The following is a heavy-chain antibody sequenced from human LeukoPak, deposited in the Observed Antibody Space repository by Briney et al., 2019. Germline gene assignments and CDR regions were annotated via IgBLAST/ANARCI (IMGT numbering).Heavy chain of an antibody. V-gene: IGHV4-38-2*02. CDR2: IFHTGST. D-gene: IGHD1-26*01. J-gene: IGHJ4*02. Sequence: SGTLSLTCTVSGDSFSSGNYWGWIRPPPGKRLEWVGSIFHTGSTYFNLSLKSRVTISVDTSKNQFSLRLSSVTAADTAVYYCAREGQVVGRIMSAYWGQGTLVTVSS. CDR3: AREGQVVGRIMSAY. CDR1: GDSFSSGNY.